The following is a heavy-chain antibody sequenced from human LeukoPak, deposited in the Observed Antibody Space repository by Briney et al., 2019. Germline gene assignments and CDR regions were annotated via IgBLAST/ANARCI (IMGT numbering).Heavy chain of an antibody. CDR3: ARNDFWSGYYNY. D-gene: IGHD3-3*01. Sequence: ASVKVSCKASGYTFTSYYMHWVRQAPGQGLEWMGIINPSGGSTSYAQKFQGRVTMTRDMSTSTDYMELSSLRSEDTAVYYCARNDFWSGYYNYWGQGTLVTVSS. V-gene: IGHV1-46*01. CDR1: GYTFTSYY. J-gene: IGHJ4*02. CDR2: INPSGGST.